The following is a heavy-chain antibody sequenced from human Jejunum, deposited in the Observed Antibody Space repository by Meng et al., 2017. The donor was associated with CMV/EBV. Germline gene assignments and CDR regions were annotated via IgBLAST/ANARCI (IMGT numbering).Heavy chain of an antibody. D-gene: IGHD3-22*01. CDR1: GYTFSNYA. CDR2: INTHTGNP. J-gene: IGHJ2*01. V-gene: IGHV7-4-1*02. CDR3: ARGGPYPDSSGFHWYFDL. Sequence: QWHRVICWSYFKMPGASVNVSCKASGYTFSNYAINWVRQAPGQGLEWMGWINTHTGNPTYGQGFTGRFVLSSDTSVSTANLQISSLKAEDTAAYYCARGGPYPDSSGFHWYFDLWGRGTLVTVSS.